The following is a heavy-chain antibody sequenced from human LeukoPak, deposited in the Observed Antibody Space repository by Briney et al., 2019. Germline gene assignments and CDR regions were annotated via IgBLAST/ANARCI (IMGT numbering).Heavy chain of an antibody. V-gene: IGHV3-11*01. D-gene: IGHD2-2*01. CDR1: GFTFSDYY. CDR2: ISSSGSTI. CDR3: ASSSSPIYYYYYMDV. J-gene: IGHJ6*03. Sequence: GGSLRLSCAASGFTFSDYYMSWLRQAPGKGLEWVSYISSSGSTIYYADSVKGRFTISRDNAKNSLYLQMNSLRAEDTAVYYCASSSSPIYYYYYMDVWGKGTTVTVSS.